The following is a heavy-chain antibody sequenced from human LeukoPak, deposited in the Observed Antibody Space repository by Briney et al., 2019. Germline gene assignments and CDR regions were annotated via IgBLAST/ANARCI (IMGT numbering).Heavy chain of an antibody. J-gene: IGHJ6*03. CDR1: GGSFSGYY. CDR2: IYYSGST. V-gene: IGHV4-59*01. D-gene: IGHD3-22*01. Sequence: PSETLSLTCAVYGGSFSGYYWSWIRQPPGKGLEWIGYIYYSGSTNYNPSLKSRVTISVDTSKNQFSLKLSSVTAADTAVYYCARYVYYYDSSGYHAWGGDYYYYMDVWGKGTTVTISS. CDR3: ARYVYYYDSSGYHAWGGDYYYYMDV.